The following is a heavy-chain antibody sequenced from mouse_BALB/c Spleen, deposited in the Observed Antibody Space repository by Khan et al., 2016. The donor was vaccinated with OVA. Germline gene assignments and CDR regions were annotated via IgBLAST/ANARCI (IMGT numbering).Heavy chain of an antibody. J-gene: IGHJ3*01. CDR2: IWRGGST. Sequence: QVQLKESGPGLVQPSQSLSITCTVSGFSLTNFGVHWVRQSPGKGLEWLGVIWRGGSTDYNAAFKSRLSISKDNSKSQVFFKMNSLQANDTATYYCARRGYLVTWFAYWGQGTLVTVSA. D-gene: IGHD2-10*02. CDR3: ARRGYLVTWFAY. CDR1: GFSLTNFG. V-gene: IGHV2-2*02.